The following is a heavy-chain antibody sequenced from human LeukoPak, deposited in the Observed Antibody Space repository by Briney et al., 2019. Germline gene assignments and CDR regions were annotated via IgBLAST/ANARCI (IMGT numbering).Heavy chain of an antibody. V-gene: IGHV4-34*01. Sequence: SETLSLTCAVYGGSFSGYYWSWIRQPPGKGLEWIGEINHSGSTNYNPSLKSRVTISVDTSKNQFSLKLSSVTAADTAVYYCARSYPLLQAHYFDYWGQGTLVTVSS. CDR2: INHSGST. J-gene: IGHJ4*02. CDR3: ARSYPLLQAHYFDY. CDR1: GGSFSGYY.